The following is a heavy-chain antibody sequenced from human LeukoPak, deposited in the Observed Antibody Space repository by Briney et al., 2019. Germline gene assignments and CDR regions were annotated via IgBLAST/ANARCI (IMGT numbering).Heavy chain of an antibody. CDR3: ARVRVKQQLSPYFDY. D-gene: IGHD6-13*01. V-gene: IGHV1-69*13. CDR2: IIPIFGTA. CDR1: GYTFAKFY. J-gene: IGHJ4*02. Sequence: ASVKVSCKASGYTFAKFYIHWVRQAPGQGLEWMGGIIPIFGTANYAQKFQGRVTITADESTSTAYMELSSLRSEDTAVYYCARVRVKQQLSPYFDYWGQGTLVTVSS.